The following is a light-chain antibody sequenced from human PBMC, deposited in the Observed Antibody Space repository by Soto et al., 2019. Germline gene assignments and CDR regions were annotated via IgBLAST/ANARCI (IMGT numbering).Light chain of an antibody. V-gene: IGLV2-14*01. CDR2: DVS. CDR3: SSYTNNLRV. CDR1: SSDVGGYNY. Sequence: QSALNQPASVSGSPGQSITISCTGTSSDVGGYNYVSWYQQYPGKVPKLIIFDVSNRPSGVSNRFSGSKSGNTASLTISGLQAEDEADSYCSSYTNNLRVFGTGTKLTVL. J-gene: IGLJ1*01.